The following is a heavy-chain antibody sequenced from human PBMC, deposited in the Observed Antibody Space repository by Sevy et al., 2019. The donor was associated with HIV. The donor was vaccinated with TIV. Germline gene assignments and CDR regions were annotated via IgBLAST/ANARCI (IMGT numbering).Heavy chain of an antibody. D-gene: IGHD3-16*02. V-gene: IGHV3-7*03. J-gene: IGHJ3*02. CDR3: ASIRGIMITFGGVIHYAFDI. CDR1: GFTFSSYW. CDR2: IKQDGSKK. Sequence: GGSLRLSCAASGFTFSSYWMSWVRQAPGKGLEWVANIKQDGSKKYYVDSVKGRFTISRDNAKNSLYLQMNSLRAEDTAVYYCASIRGIMITFGGVIHYAFDIWGQGTMVTVSS.